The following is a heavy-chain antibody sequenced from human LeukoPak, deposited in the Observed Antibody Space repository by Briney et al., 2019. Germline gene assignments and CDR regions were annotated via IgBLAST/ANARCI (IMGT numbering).Heavy chain of an antibody. CDR2: IYSGGST. Sequence: TGGSLRLSCAASGFTVSSNYMSWVRQAPGKGLEWVSVIYSGGSTYYADSVKGRFTISRDNSKNTLYLQMNSLRAEDTAVYYCARDHGIAVAGSPQFDYWGQGTLVTVSS. V-gene: IGHV3-66*01. CDR3: ARDHGIAVAGSPQFDY. CDR1: GFTVSSNY. D-gene: IGHD6-19*01. J-gene: IGHJ4*02.